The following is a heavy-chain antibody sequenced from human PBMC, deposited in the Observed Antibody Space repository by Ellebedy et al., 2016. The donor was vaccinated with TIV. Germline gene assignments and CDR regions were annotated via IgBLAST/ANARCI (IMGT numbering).Heavy chain of an antibody. CDR1: GFTFSSYS. D-gene: IGHD6-19*01. J-gene: IGHJ5*02. CDR3: AKDYSSGWYGAANWFDP. V-gene: IGHV3-23*01. Sequence: GESLKISCAASGFTFSSYSMNWVRQAPGKGLEWVSAISGSGGSTYYADSVKGRFTISRDNSKNTLYLQMNSLRAEDTAVYYCAKDYSSGWYGAANWFDPWGQGTLVTVSS. CDR2: ISGSGGST.